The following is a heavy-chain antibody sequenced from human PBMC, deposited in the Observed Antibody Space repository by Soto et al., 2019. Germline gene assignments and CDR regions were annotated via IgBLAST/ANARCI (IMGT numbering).Heavy chain of an antibody. V-gene: IGHV3-15*01. CDR3: TTDPDPRPPYYDILTGDMLGDY. Sequence: EVQLVESGGGLVKPGGSLRLSCAASGFTFSNAWMSWVRQAPGKGLEWVGRIKSKTDGGTTDYAAPVKGRFTISRDDSKNTLYLQMNSLKTEDTAVYYCTTDPDPRPPYYDILTGDMLGDYWGQGTLVTVSS. CDR1: GFTFSNAW. J-gene: IGHJ4*02. D-gene: IGHD3-9*01. CDR2: IKSKTDGGTT.